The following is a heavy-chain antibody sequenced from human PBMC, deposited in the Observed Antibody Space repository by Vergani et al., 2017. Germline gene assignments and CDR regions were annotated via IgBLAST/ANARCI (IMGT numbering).Heavy chain of an antibody. J-gene: IGHJ4*02. CDR3: ARGGRQWLGRTYFDY. Sequence: QVQLQQWGAGLLKPSETLSLSCAVYGGSFSGYYWCWIRQPPGKGLEWIGEINHSGSTNYNPYLKSRVTIPVDTSKNQFTLKLSSATAANTAVYYCARGGRQWLGRTYFDYWGQGTLVTVSS. V-gene: IGHV4-34*01. CDR2: INHSGST. CDR1: GGSFSGYY. D-gene: IGHD6-19*01.